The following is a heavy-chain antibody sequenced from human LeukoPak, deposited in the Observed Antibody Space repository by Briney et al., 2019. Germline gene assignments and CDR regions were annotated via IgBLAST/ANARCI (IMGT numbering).Heavy chain of an antibody. CDR1: GASLTGGSYY. CDR2: IYTSGST. CDR3: ARERPITIFGVVIIDY. J-gene: IGHJ4*02. D-gene: IGHD3-3*01. V-gene: IGHV4-61*02. Sequence: SETLSLTCTVSGASLTGGSYYWTWIRQPAGKALEWIGRIYTSGSTTYNPSLKSRVTISLDMSENQISLKLNSLTAADTAVYYCARERPITIFGVVIIDYWGQGTLVTVSS.